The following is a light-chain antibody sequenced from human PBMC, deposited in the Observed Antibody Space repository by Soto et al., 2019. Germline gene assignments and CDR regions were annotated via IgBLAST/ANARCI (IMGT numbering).Light chain of an antibody. Sequence: DVQMTQSPSSLSASVGDRVTITCRASQSVLNYLNWYQQKPGRAPNLLIYSASTLQSGVPSRFAGSGFGTDFTLTINNLQPEDFATYYCQQSYVTPTFGRGTRLEI. J-gene: IGKJ5*01. CDR2: SAS. V-gene: IGKV1-39*01. CDR1: QSVLNY. CDR3: QQSYVTPT.